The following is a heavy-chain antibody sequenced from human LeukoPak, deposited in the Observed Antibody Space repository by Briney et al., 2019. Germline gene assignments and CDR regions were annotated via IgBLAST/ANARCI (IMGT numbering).Heavy chain of an antibody. V-gene: IGHV4-59*12. Sequence: SETLSLTCTVSGGSISSYYWSWIRQPPGKGLEWIGYIYYSGSTYYNPSLKSRVTISVDTSKNQFSLKLSSVTAADTAVYYCARDCSGGSCYLSSGYYGMDVWGQGTTVTVSS. CDR2: IYYSGST. CDR1: GGSISSYY. D-gene: IGHD2-15*01. J-gene: IGHJ6*02. CDR3: ARDCSGGSCYLSSGYYGMDV.